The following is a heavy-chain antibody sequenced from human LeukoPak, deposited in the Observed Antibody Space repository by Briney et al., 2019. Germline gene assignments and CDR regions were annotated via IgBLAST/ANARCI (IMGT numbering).Heavy chain of an antibody. Sequence: PGESLRLSCAASGYTFNIYTMYWVRQAPGKGLEWVSGIRHSDGNTYYTDSVKGRFAISSDKSKNTLFLQMNSLRAEGTALYYCAKGLETESRLDSWGQGTLVTVSS. D-gene: IGHD1-1*01. CDR3: AKGLETESRLDS. V-gene: IGHV3-23*01. J-gene: IGHJ4*02. CDR2: IRHSDGNT. CDR1: GYTFNIYT.